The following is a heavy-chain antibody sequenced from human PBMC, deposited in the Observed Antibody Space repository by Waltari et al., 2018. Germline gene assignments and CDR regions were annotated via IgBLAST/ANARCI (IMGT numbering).Heavy chain of an antibody. V-gene: IGHV1-2*02. CDR1: GYTFTGYY. CDR2: INPNRGGT. D-gene: IGHD1-7*01. Sequence: QVQLVQSGAEVKKPGASVKVSCKASGYTFTGYYMHWVRQAPGQGLEWMGWINPNRGGTNYAQKFQGRVTMTRDTSISTAYMELSRLRSDDTAVYYCARDQSSPNWNYPSAGFDPWGQGTLVTVSS. J-gene: IGHJ5*02. CDR3: ARDQSSPNWNYPSAGFDP.